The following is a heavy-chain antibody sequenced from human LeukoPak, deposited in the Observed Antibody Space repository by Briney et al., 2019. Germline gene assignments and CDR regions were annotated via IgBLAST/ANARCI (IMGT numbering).Heavy chain of an antibody. J-gene: IGHJ5*02. V-gene: IGHV4-39*07. D-gene: IGHD3-3*01. CDR2: IYYSGST. CDR1: GGSISSSSYY. Sequence: SETLSLTCTVSGGSISSSSYYWGWIRQPPGKGLEWIGSIYYSGSTNYNPSLKSRVTISVDTSKNQFSLKLSSVTAADTAVYYCARGHRITIFGVVIIVGNWFDPWGQGTLVTVSS. CDR3: ARGHRITIFGVVIIVGNWFDP.